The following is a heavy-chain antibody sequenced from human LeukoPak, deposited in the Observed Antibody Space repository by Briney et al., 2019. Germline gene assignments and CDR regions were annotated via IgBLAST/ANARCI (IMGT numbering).Heavy chain of an antibody. J-gene: IGHJ4*02. D-gene: IGHD5-18*01. CDR1: GFXFTTSA. CDR3: AKMVQLWSAIDF. V-gene: IGHV3-23*01. CDR2: ISGSGGHT. Sequence: GSLRLSCAASGFXFTTSAMTWVRQAPGKGLEWVSAISGSGGHTDYADSVKGRFTISRDNSRNTLYLQVNSLKTDDTALYYCAKMVQLWSAIDFWGQGTLVTVSS.